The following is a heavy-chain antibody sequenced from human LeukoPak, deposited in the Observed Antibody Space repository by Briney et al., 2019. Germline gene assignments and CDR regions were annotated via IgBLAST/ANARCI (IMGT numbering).Heavy chain of an antibody. CDR2: IYYSGST. J-gene: IGHJ4*02. CDR1: GGSISSYY. D-gene: IGHD3-10*01. Sequence: SETLSLTCTVSGGSISSYYWSWIRQPPGKGLEWIGYIYYSGSTNYNPSLKSRVTISVDTSKNQFSLKLSSVTAADTAVYYCARVDYGSGKGIDYWGQGTLVTVSS. V-gene: IGHV4-59*01. CDR3: ARVDYGSGKGIDY.